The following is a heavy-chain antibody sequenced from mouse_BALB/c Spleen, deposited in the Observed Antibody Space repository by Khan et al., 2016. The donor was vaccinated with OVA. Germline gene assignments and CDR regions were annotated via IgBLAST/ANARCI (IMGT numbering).Heavy chain of an antibody. V-gene: IGHV1-20*02. D-gene: IGHD1-1*01. CDR3: ARKNGSDFDY. CDR1: GYSFTGYF. CDR2: INPHIGET. Sequence: VQLQQSGPELVKPGASVKISCKASGYSFTGYFMNWVMQSHGKSLEWIGRINPHIGETFYNQKFKDKATLTVDESSRTVYMELRSLASEDSAVYYCARKNGSDFDYWGQGTTLTVSS. J-gene: IGHJ2*01.